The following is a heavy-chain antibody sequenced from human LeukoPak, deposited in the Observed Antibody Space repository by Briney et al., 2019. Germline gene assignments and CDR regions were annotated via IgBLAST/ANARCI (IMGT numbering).Heavy chain of an antibody. V-gene: IGHV3-49*04. CDR1: GFTFGDYA. J-gene: IGHJ4*02. D-gene: IGHD6-6*01. CDR2: IRSKAYGGTT. CDR3: TRGIAARPGFFDY. Sequence: GGSLRLSCTASGFTFGDYAMSWVRQAPGKGLEWVGFIRSKAYGGTTEYAASVKGRFTISRDDSKSIAYLQMNSLKTEDTAVYYCTRGIAARPGFFDYWGQGTLVTVSS.